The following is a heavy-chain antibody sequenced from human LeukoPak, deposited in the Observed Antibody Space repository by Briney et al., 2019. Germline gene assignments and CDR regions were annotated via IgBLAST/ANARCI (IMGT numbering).Heavy chain of an antibody. CDR1: GYTFTSYG. V-gene: IGHV1-18*01. J-gene: IGHJ4*02. CDR3: ARDSPSGYDSY. D-gene: IGHD5-12*01. Sequence: ASVTVSSMSSGYTFTSYGISWVRQAPGQGLEWMGWISAYNDNTNYAQKLQGRVTMTTDTSTSTAYMELRSLRSDDTAVYYCARDSPSGYDSYWGQGTLVTVSS. CDR2: ISAYNDNT.